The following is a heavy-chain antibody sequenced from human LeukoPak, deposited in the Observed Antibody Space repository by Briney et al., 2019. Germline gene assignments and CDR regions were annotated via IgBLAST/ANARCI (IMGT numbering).Heavy chain of an antibody. CDR1: GYSISSGYY. CDR3: ARGIPPRGGHFDY. D-gene: IGHD3-16*01. V-gene: IGHV4-38-2*01. J-gene: IGHJ4*02. CDR2: IYHSGST. Sequence: SETPSLTCAVSGYSISSGYYWGWIRQPPGKGLEWIGSIYHSGSTYYNPSLKSRVTISVDTSKNQFSLKLSFVTAADTAVYYCARGIPPRGGHFDYWGQGTLVTVSS.